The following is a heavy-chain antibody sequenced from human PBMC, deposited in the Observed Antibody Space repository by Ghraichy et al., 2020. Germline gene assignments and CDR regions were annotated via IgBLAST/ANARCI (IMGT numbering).Heavy chain of an antibody. Sequence: SQTLSLTCTVSGGSISSSSYYWGWIRQPPGKGLEWIGSIYYSGSTYYNPSLKSRVTISVDTSKNQFSLKLSSVTAADTAVYYCARLTYYCDSSGYGGNGWYFDLWGRGTLVTVSS. CDR1: GGSISSSSYY. CDR2: IYYSGST. D-gene: IGHD3-22*01. J-gene: IGHJ2*01. V-gene: IGHV4-39*01. CDR3: ARLTYYCDSSGYGGNGWYFDL.